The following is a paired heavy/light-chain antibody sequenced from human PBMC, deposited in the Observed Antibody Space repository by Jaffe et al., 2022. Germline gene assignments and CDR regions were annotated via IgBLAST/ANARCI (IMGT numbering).Light chain of an antibody. CDR1: QSLLHSNGYNY. CDR2: LGS. J-gene: IGKJ2*01. CDR3: MQALQTEYT. V-gene: IGKV2-28*01. Sequence: DIVMTQSPLSLPVTPGEPASISCRSSQSLLHSNGYNYLDWYLQKPGQSPQLLIYLGSNRASGVPDRFSGSGSGTDFTLKISRVEAEDVGVYYCMQALQTEYTFGQGTKLEIK.
Heavy chain of an antibody. V-gene: IGHV1-69*05. CDR2: IIPIFGTA. CDR1: GGTFSSYA. J-gene: IGHJ6*03. CDR3: ARAQYLSYYYYYYMDV. Sequence: QVQLVQSGAEVKKPGSSVKVSCKASGGTFSSYAISWVRQAPGQGLEWMGGIIPIFGTANYAQKFQGRVTITTDESTSTAYMELSSLRSEDTAVYYCARAQYLSYYYYYYMDVWGKGTTVTVSS. D-gene: IGHD2-2*02.